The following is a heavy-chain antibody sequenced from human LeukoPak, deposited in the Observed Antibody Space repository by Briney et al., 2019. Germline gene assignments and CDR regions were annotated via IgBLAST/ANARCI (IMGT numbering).Heavy chain of an antibody. D-gene: IGHD6-13*01. J-gene: IGHJ4*02. Sequence: AGGSLRRSCAASGFTFSSYWMHWVRQAPGKGLVWVSRINSDGSSTSYADSVKGRFTISRDNAKNTLYLQMNSPRAEDTAVYYCAREGVSSWYYFDYWGQGTLVTVSS. CDR2: INSDGSST. CDR3: AREGVSSWYYFDY. CDR1: GFTFSSYW. V-gene: IGHV3-74*01.